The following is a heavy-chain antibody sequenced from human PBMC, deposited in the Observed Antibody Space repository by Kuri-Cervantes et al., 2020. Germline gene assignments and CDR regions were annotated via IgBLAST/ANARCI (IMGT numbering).Heavy chain of an antibody. J-gene: IGHJ4*02. CDR3: AREWLVPFDY. V-gene: IGHV1-2*02. Sequence: GESLKISCKASGYTFTGYYMHWVRQAPGQGLEWMGWINPNSGGTNYAQKFQGRVTMTRDTSISTAYMELSRLRSDDTAVYYCAREWLVPFDYWGQGTLVTVSS. CDR2: INPNSGGT. CDR1: GYTFTGYY. D-gene: IGHD6-19*01.